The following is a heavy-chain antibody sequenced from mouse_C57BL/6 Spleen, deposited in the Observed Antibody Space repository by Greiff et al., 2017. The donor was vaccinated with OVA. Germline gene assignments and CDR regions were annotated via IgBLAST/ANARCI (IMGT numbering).Heavy chain of an antibody. V-gene: IGHV14-4*01. CDR1: GFNIKDDY. J-gene: IGHJ3*01. D-gene: IGHD3-2*02. CDR2: IDPENGDT. Sequence: EVKLMESGAELVRPGASVKLSCTASGFNIKDDYMHWVKQRPEQGLEWIGWIDPENGDTEYASKFQGKATITADTSSNTAYLQLSSLTSEDTAVYYCTKGQLRLPFAYWGQGTLVTVSA. CDR3: TKGQLRLPFAY.